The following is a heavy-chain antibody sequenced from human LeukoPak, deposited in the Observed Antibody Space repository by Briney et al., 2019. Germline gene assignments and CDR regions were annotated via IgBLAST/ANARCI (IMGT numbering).Heavy chain of an antibody. V-gene: IGHV3-48*03. CDR3: ARDQRECSGGSCYFRYYYYGMDV. J-gene: IGHJ6*04. CDR1: GFTLSSYE. D-gene: IGHD2-15*01. Sequence: GGSLRLSCAASGFTLSSYEMNWVRQAPGKGLEWVSYISCSGKTIYYADSVKGRFTIFRHDAKNSLYLQMNSLRAEDTAVYYCARDQRECSGGSCYFRYYYYGMDVWGKGTTVTVSS. CDR2: ISCSGKTI.